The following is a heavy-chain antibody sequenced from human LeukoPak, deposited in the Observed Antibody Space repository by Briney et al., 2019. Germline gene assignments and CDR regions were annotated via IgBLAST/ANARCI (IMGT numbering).Heavy chain of an antibody. CDR1: GYTFTSYG. CDR2: ISAYNGNT. D-gene: IGHD3-10*01. Sequence: ASVKVSCKASGYTFTSYGISWVRQAPGQGLEWMGWISAYNGNTNYAQKLQGRVTMTTDTSTSTAYMELRSLRSDDTAVCYCAATYYYGSGSYHPFDYWGQGTLVTVSS. CDR3: AATYYYGSGSYHPFDY. V-gene: IGHV1-18*01. J-gene: IGHJ4*02.